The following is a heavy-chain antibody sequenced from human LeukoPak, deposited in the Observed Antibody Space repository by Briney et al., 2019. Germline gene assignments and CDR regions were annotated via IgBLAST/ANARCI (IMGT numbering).Heavy chain of an antibody. CDR2: TYSGGST. CDR3: ARDRSSSPGFFDY. CDR1: GFTVSTNY. Sequence: GGSLRLSCAASGFTVSTNYMNWVRQAPGKGLEXXXVTYSGGSTHFADSVKGRFTISRDNSKNTLYLQMNSLRAEDTAVYYCARDRSSSPGFFDYWGQGTLVTVSS. J-gene: IGHJ4*02. D-gene: IGHD6-6*01. V-gene: IGHV3-66*02.